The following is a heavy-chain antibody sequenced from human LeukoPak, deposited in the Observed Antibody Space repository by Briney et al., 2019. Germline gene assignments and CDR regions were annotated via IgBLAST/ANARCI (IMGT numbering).Heavy chain of an antibody. J-gene: IGHJ4*02. CDR1: GGSISSGGYY. D-gene: IGHD3-22*01. V-gene: IGHV4-39*01. Sequence: SETLSLTCTVSGGSISSGGYYWSWIRQHPGKGLEWIGSIYYSGSTYYNPSLKSRVTISVDTSKNQFSLKLSSVTAADTAVYYCASYDSSGYSNPDWGQGTLVTVSS. CDR3: ASYDSSGYSNPD. CDR2: IYYSGST.